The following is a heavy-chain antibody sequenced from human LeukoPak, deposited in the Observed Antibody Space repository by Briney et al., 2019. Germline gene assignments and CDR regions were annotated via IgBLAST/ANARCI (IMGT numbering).Heavy chain of an antibody. V-gene: IGHV3-53*01. Sequence: PGESLRHSCAASGFTVITQDMTWVRPAPGRGLGWDAALYSDGKTKYADSVQGRFTISRDNSKNTLYLEMNSLSPDDTAVYYCARGVEPLAANTLAYWGQGTLVTVSS. J-gene: IGHJ4*02. D-gene: IGHD1-14*01. CDR2: LYSDGKT. CDR3: ARGVEPLAANTLAY. CDR1: GFTVITQD.